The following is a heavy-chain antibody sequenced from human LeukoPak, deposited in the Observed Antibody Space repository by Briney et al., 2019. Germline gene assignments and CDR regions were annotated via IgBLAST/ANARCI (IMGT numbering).Heavy chain of an antibody. D-gene: IGHD1-20*01. V-gene: IGHV3-30*02. CDR1: GFTFSNYG. CDR2: IRYDGSNK. CDR3: AKGNNWNQYYYYYMDV. J-gene: IGHJ6*03. Sequence: GGSLRLSCAASGFTFSNYGMHWVRQAPGKGLEWVAFIRYDGSNKYYADSVKGRFTISRDNSKNTLYLQVNSLRAEDTAVYYCAKGNNWNQYYYYYMDVWGKGTTVTVSS.